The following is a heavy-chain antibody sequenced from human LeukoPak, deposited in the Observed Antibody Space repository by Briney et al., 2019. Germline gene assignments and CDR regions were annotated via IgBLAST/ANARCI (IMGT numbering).Heavy chain of an antibody. J-gene: IGHJ5*02. CDR1: GFTFSSYS. D-gene: IGHD3-10*01. V-gene: IGHV3-21*01. CDR3: VNSGFDP. CDR2: ISSSSSYI. Sequence: PGGSLRLSCAASGFTFSSYSMNWVRQAPGKGLEWVSSISSSSSYIYYADSVKGRFTISRDNFKNTLYLQMNSLRVEDTALYYCVNSGFDPWGQGTLVTVSS.